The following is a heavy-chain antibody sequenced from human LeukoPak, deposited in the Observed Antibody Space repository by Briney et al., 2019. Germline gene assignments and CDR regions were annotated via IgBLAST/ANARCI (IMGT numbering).Heavy chain of an antibody. CDR3: ARSQSTGWYNGGLDV. CDR2: IYTSGST. D-gene: IGHD6-19*01. CDR1: GGSISSGSYY. V-gene: IGHV4-61*02. Sequence: SQTLSLTCTVSGGSISSGSYYWSWIRQPAGKGLEWIGRIYTSGSTNYNPSLKSRVTISADTSKNQFSLKLSSVTAADTAVYYCARSQSTGWYNGGLDVWGQGTTVTVSS. J-gene: IGHJ6*02.